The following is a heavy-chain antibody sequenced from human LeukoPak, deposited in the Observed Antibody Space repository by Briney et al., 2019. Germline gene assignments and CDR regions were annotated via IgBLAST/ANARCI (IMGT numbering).Heavy chain of an antibody. V-gene: IGHV1-18*01. CDR2: ISAYNGNT. CDR1: GYPYTTYG. J-gene: IGHJ4*02. D-gene: IGHD3-16*01. CDR3: ARSVPGDTADY. Sequence: ASVKVSCKASGYPYTTYGISWVRQAPGLGLEWMGWISAYNGNTNYAQKLQGRVTMTTDTSTSTAYMELRSLRSDDTAVYYCARSVPGDTADYWGQGTLVTVSS.